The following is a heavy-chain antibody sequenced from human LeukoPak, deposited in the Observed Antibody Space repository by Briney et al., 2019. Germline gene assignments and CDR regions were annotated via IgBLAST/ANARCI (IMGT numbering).Heavy chain of an antibody. CDR3: ARDGYSYGFAY. D-gene: IGHD5-18*01. Sequence: SETLSLTCTVSGGSLSSFYWSWIRQPAGKGLEWIGHIHTSGGTNYNPSLKSRVTMSVATSKIQFSLKLSSMTAADTAVYYCARDGYSYGFAYWGQGTLVTVSS. CDR2: IHTSGGT. J-gene: IGHJ4*02. V-gene: IGHV4-4*07. CDR1: GGSLSSFY.